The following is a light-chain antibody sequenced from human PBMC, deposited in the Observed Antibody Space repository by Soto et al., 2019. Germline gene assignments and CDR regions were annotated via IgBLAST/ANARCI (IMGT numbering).Light chain of an antibody. J-gene: IGKJ3*01. CDR2: AAS. CDR1: QGIRND. Sequence: AIQMTQSPSSLSASVGDRVTITCRASQGIRNDLDWFQQKPGKAPKLLIYAASNLQSGVPARFSGRGSGTDFTLTISSLQPEDFATFSCLQKYFYPFTFGPGTKVDI. CDR3: LQKYFYPFT. V-gene: IGKV1-6*01.